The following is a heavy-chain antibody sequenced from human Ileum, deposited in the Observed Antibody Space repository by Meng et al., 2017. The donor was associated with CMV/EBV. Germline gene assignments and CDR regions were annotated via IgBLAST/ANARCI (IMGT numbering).Heavy chain of an antibody. V-gene: IGHV4-59*01. Sequence: SETLSLTCTVSGGSISGYYWSWIQQPPGKGLEWIGYIYYSGTTNYNPSLKSRVTISVDTSKNHFSLKLSSVTAADTAVYYCARGWMAGIQRNWFDPWGQGTLVTVSS. J-gene: IGHJ5*02. D-gene: IGHD5-24*01. CDR2: IYYSGTT. CDR3: ARGWMAGIQRNWFDP. CDR1: GGSISGYY.